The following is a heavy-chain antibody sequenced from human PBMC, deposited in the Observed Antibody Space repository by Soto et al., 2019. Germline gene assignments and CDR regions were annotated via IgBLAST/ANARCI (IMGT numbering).Heavy chain of an antibody. D-gene: IGHD3-3*02. CDR2: ISGDGSNE. V-gene: IGHV3-30-3*01. J-gene: IGHJ5*02. CDR1: GFTFINYA. Sequence: QEQLVESGGGVVQPGRSLRLSCAASGFTFINYAMHWVRQAPGKGLEWVALISGDGSNEYYADSVKGRFTISRDNSRNTLYLQMSSLRADDTAVYYCARHLSHLKRGWFDPWGQGTLVTVSS. CDR3: ARHLSHLKRGWFDP.